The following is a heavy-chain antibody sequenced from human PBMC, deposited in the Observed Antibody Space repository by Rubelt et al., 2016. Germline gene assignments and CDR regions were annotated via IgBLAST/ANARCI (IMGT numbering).Heavy chain of an antibody. CDR1: GGSISTYY. Sequence: QVQLQESGPGLVKPSETLSLTCSVSGGSISTYYWSWIRQPPGKGLEWIGYIYYSGSTNYNPSLKSRVTISVDSSKNQFSLKLSSVTAAETAVYYCARRGGSSGYYYFDYSGQGTLVTVSS. CDR2: IYYSGST. J-gene: IGHJ4*02. V-gene: IGHV4-59*01. CDR3: ARRGGSSGYYYFDY. D-gene: IGHD3-22*01.